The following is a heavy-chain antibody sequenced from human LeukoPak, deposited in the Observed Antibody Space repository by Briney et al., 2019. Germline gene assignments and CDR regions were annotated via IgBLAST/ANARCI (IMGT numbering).Heavy chain of an antibody. V-gene: IGHV3-30*02. Sequence: GGPLRLSCAPSGLTYSSYDMHWLRHAPGKALVGVAFMRYVGSNKYYADSVKGRFTISRDNSKNTLYLQMNSLRAEDTAVYYCAKSGRDGDYGWGQGTLVTVSS. CDR3: AKSGRDGDYG. CDR1: GLTYSSYD. CDR2: MRYVGSNK. J-gene: IGHJ4*02. D-gene: IGHD4-17*01.